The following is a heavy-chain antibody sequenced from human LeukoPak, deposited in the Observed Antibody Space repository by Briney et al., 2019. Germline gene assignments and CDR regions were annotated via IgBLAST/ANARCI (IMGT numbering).Heavy chain of an antibody. CDR3: ARGGIVVVPAAIGAFDI. J-gene: IGHJ3*02. D-gene: IGHD2-2*01. CDR1: GFTFSSYG. V-gene: IGHV3-33*01. CDR2: IWYDGSNK. Sequence: GGSLRLSCAASGFTFSSYGMHWVRQAPGKGLEWVAVIWYDGSNKYYAVSVKGRFTISRDNSKNTLYLQMNSLRAEDTAVYYCARGGIVVVPAAIGAFDIWGQGTMVTVSS.